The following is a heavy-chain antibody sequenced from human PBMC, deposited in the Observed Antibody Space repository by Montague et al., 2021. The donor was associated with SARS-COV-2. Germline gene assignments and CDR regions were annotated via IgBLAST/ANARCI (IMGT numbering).Heavy chain of an antibody. J-gene: IGHJ6*03. D-gene: IGHD3-22*01. CDR3: AKDPTRITMIVVVIPYYYMDV. V-gene: IGHV3-23*01. CDR1: GFTFSSYA. CDR2: ISGSGGSK. Sequence: SLRLSCAASGFTFSSYAMSWVRQAPGKGLEWVSAISGSGGSKYYADSVKGRFTISRDNSKNTLYLQMNSLRAEDTAVYYCAKDPTRITMIVVVIPYYYMDVWGKGTTVTVSS.